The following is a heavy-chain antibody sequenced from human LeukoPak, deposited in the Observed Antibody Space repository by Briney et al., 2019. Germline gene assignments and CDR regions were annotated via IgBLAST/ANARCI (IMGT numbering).Heavy chain of an antibody. V-gene: IGHV1-8*01. Sequence: GASVKVSCKASGYTFTSYDINWVRQATGQGLEWMGWMNPNSGNTGYAQKFQGRVTMTRNTSISTAYMELSSLRSEDTAVYYCAREWLYYYYMDVWGKRTTVTVSS. CDR3: AREWLYYYYMDV. CDR1: GYTFTSYD. D-gene: IGHD2-8*01. J-gene: IGHJ6*03. CDR2: MNPNSGNT.